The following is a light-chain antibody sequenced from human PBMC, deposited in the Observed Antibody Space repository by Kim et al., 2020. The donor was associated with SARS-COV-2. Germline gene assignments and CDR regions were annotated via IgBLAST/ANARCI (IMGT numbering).Light chain of an antibody. Sequence: NFMLTQPHSVSESPGKTVTISCTGSSGSIASNYVQWYQQRPGSAPTTVIYEDNQRPSGVPDRFSGSIDSSSNSASLTISGLKTEDEAGYYCQSYDSSNRVFGGGTQLTVL. V-gene: IGLV6-57*02. CDR1: SGSIASNY. CDR3: QSYDSSNRV. CDR2: EDN. J-gene: IGLJ3*02.